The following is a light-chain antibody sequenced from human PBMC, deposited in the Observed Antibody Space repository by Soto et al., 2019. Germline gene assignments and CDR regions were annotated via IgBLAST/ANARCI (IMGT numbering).Light chain of an antibody. CDR2: GAS. V-gene: IGKV3-20*01. Sequence: NVLTQSPATLPLSRGQRATLSWRASQKVSSSYLAWYQQKPGQAPRLRIYGASSGATGIPDRFSGSGSGTDFTLTISRLEPDDFAVYYWQQYGSSGTFGQGTKVDIK. CDR3: QQYGSSGT. J-gene: IGKJ1*01. CDR1: QKVSSSY.